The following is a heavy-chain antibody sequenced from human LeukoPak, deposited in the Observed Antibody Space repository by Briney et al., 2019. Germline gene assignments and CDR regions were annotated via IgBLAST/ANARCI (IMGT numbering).Heavy chain of an antibody. V-gene: IGHV3-74*01. CDR1: GFTFSTYW. D-gene: IGHD1-26*01. Sequence: PGGSLRLSCAASGFTFSTYWMYWVRQAPGKGLLWVSRLNTEGKTTHYAGSVKGRFVISRDNAKNTLYLQMNSLRTEDTAVYYCARDPGSNSHDWYFDLWGRGTLVTVSS. J-gene: IGHJ2*01. CDR3: ARDPGSNSHDWYFDL. CDR2: LNTEGKTT.